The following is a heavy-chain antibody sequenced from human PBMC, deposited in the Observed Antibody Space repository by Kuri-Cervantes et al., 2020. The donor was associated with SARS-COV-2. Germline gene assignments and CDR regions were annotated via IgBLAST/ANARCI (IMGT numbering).Heavy chain of an antibody. CDR3: GSGGGVVVPAEEAWFDY. D-gene: IGHD2-2*01. J-gene: IGHJ4*02. Sequence: SETLSLTCTVSGGSISSSSYYWGWIRQPPGKGLEWIGSIYSSGSTYYNPSLKSRVTISVDTSKNQFSLKLGSVTAADTAVYYCGSGGGVVVPAEEAWFDYWGQGTLVTVSS. CDR2: IYSSGST. V-gene: IGHV4-39*07. CDR1: GGSISSSSYY.